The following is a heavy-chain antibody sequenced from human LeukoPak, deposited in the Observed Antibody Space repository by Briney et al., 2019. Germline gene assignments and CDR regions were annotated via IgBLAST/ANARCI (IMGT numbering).Heavy chain of an antibody. CDR3: VRGRSSSWLHNWFDP. V-gene: IGHV1-8*03. CDR1: GYTFTSYD. CDR2: MNPNSGNT. Sequence: EASVKVSCKASGYTFTSYDINWLRQATGQGLEWMGWMNPNSGNTGYAQKFQGRVTITRNTSISTAYMELSSLRSEDTAVYYCVRGRSSSWLHNWFDPWGQGTLVTVSS. D-gene: IGHD6-13*01. J-gene: IGHJ5*02.